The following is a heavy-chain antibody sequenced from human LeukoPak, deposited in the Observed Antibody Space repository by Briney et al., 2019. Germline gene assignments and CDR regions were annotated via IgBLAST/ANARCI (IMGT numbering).Heavy chain of an antibody. V-gene: IGHV1-46*01. D-gene: IGHD4-17*01. CDR3: ARGGGGYGDYTP. CDR2: INPTGGST. J-gene: IGHJ5*02. Sequence: ASAKVSSKPSGDTFSTYYMHCGRRAPRHELEGRRIINPTGGSTTSAQTFHARVTMTRDTSTSRVYMELSSLRCGDTAVYYCARGGGGYGDYTPWGQGTLVTVSS. CDR1: GDTFSTYY.